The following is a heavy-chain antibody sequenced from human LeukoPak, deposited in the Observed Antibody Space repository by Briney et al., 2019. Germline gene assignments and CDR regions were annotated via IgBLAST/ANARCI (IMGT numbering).Heavy chain of an antibody. D-gene: IGHD3-3*01. CDR3: ARVRYYDFWSGYYIGYYYMDV. V-gene: IGHV3-53*01. CDR1: GFTVSSNY. CDR2: IYSGGST. J-gene: IGHJ6*03. Sequence: GGSLRLSCAASGFTVSSNYMSWVRQAPGKGLEWVSVIYSGGSTYYADSVKGRFTISRDNSKNTLYLQVNSLRAEDTAVYYCARVRYYDFWSGYYIGYYYMDVWGKGTTVTVSS.